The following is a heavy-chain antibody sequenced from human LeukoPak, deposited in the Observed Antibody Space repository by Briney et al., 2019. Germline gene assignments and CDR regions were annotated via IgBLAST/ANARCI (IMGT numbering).Heavy chain of an antibody. CDR1: GYSFTSYW. CDR3: ARRRMVATSNDAFDI. V-gene: IGHV5-51*01. D-gene: IGHD5-12*01. J-gene: IGHJ3*02. CDR2: IYPGDSVT. Sequence: GESLKISCKGSGYSFTSYWIGWGRQMPGKGLEWMGIIYPGDSVTRYSPSFQVQVTISADKSISNAYLQWSSLKASDTAMYSCARRRMVATSNDAFDIWGQGTMVTVSS.